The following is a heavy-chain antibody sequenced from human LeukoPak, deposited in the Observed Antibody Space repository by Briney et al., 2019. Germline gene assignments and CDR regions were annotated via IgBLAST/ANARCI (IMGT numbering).Heavy chain of an antibody. CDR1: GFTFSNAW. J-gene: IGHJ6*03. D-gene: IGHD2-2*01. CDR3: ARWVGYQLLGSPSYYYMDV. Sequence: RAGGSLRLSCAASGFTFSNAWMSWVRQAPGKGLEWVSGISWNSGSIGYADSVKGRFTISRDNAKNSLYLQMNSLRAEDTAVYYCARWVGYQLLGSPSYYYMDVWGKGTTVTVSS. CDR2: ISWNSGSI. V-gene: IGHV3-20*04.